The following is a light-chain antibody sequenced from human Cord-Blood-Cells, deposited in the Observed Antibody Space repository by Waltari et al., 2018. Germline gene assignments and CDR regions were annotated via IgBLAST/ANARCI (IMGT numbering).Light chain of an antibody. CDR1: KLGDKY. Sequence: SSELTQPPSVSMSPGQTASIPCSGDKLGDKYACWYQQTPGQSPVLVIYQDSKRPSGIPERFSGSNSGNTATLTISGTQAMDEADYYCQAWDSSAVVFGGGTKLTVL. CDR2: QDS. CDR3: QAWDSSAVV. J-gene: IGLJ2*01. V-gene: IGLV3-1*01.